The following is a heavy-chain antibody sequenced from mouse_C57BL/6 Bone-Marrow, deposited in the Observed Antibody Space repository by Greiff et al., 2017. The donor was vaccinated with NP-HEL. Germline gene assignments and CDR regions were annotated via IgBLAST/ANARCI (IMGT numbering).Heavy chain of an antibody. CDR3: ARHDGYHWYFDV. J-gene: IGHJ1*03. CDR2: IWSDGST. D-gene: IGHD2-3*01. V-gene: IGHV2-6-1*01. Sequence: VHLVESGPGLVAPSQSLSITCTVSGFSLTSYGVHWVRQPPGKGLEWLVVIWSDGSTTYNSALKSRLSISKYNSKSQVLLKMNSLQTDDTAMYYCARHDGYHWYFDVWGTGTTVTVSS. CDR1: GFSLTSYG.